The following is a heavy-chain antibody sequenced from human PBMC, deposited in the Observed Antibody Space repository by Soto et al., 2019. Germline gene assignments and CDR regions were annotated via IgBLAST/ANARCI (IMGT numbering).Heavy chain of an antibody. CDR2: INAGNGNT. D-gene: IGHD2-15*01. CDR3: ARAIVVVVAARVVNWFDP. CDR1: GYTFTSYA. J-gene: IGHJ5*02. V-gene: IGHV1-3*01. Sequence: ASVKVSCKASGYTFTSYAMHWVRQAPGQRLERMGWINAGNGNTKYSQKFQGRVTITRDTSASTAYMELSSLRSEDTAVYYCARAIVVVVAARVVNWFDPWGQGTLVTVSS.